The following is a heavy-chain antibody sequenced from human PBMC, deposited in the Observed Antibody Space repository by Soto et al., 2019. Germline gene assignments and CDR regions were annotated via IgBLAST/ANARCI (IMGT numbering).Heavy chain of an antibody. CDR2: ISNNGVST. D-gene: IGHD6-6*01. CDR3: SRGGPYQPLSSIDY. J-gene: IGHJ4*02. V-gene: IGHV3-64*01. CDR1: GFSFSNYA. Sequence: GGSLRLSCVASGFSFSNYAMHWVRQAPGKGLEYVSAISNNGVSTYYANSVKGRFIISRDNSKNTLYLQMGSLRAEDMAVYYCSRGGPYQPLSSIDYWGQGTLVTVSS.